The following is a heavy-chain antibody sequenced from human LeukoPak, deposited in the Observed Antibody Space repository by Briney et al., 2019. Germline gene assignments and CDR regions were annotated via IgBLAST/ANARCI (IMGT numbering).Heavy chain of an antibody. D-gene: IGHD6-6*01. CDR3: ARRRQVSSYSPYAFDI. J-gene: IGHJ3*02. CDR2: MYFTGST. V-gene: IGHV4-59*08. CDR1: GGSMTHSY. Sequence: SETLSLTCTVSGGSMTHSYWGWIRQPPGKGLEWLGHMYFTGSTSSNPSLKSRVTISLDTSKNQLSLRLTSVTAADTAVYYCARRRQVSSYSPYAFDIWGQGTMVTVSS.